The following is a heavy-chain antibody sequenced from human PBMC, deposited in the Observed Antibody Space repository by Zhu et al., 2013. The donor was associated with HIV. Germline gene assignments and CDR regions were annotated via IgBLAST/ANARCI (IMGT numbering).Heavy chain of an antibody. D-gene: IGHD3-16*01. CDR2: FDIGQGET. Sequence: QVQLVQSGAEVRKPGASVRLSCKVSGYTLTELSMHWVRQAPGRGLEWVGGFDIGQGETIYAQKFQDRVTLTEDTSTDTALMELTSLRSEDTAVYYCATGPTYSVSPAWGQGALVTVSS. V-gene: IGHV1-24*01. CDR3: ATGPTYSVSPA. CDR1: GYTLTELS. J-gene: IGHJ5*02.